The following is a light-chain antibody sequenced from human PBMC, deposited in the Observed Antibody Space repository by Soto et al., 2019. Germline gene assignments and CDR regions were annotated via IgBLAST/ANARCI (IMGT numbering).Light chain of an antibody. CDR2: GDN. J-gene: IGLJ2*01. V-gene: IGLV1-40*01. Sequence: QAVVTQPPSVSGAPGQRVTISCTGSSSNIGAPYDVHWYKQTPGTAPQLLIFGDNDRPSGAPDRVSASKSGTSASLAFTGLQAEDEADYYCQSFDSSLNEVVFGGGTKVTVL. CDR1: SSNIGAPYD. CDR3: QSFDSSLNEVV.